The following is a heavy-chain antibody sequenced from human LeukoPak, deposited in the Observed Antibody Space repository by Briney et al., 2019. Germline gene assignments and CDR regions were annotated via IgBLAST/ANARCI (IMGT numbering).Heavy chain of an antibody. D-gene: IGHD6-13*01. CDR1: GGSISSYY. CDR2: IYYSGST. V-gene: IGHV4-59*08. Sequence: PSETLSLTCTVSGGSISSYYWSWIRQPPGKGLEWIGYIYYSGSTNYNPSLKSRVTISVDTSKNQFSLKLSSVTAADTAVYYCARVRIAAAGTSYLRYFDLWGRGTLVTVSS. CDR3: ARVRIAAAGTSYLRYFDL. J-gene: IGHJ2*01.